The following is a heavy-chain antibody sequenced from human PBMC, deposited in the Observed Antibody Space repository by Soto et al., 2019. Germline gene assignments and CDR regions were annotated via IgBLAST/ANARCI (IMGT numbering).Heavy chain of an antibody. CDR2: IYYSGST. CDR3: ARQLPYGGNSYYGMDV. V-gene: IGHV4-39*07. Sequence: SETLSLTCTVSGGSISSSSYYWGWIRQPPGKGLEWIGSIYYSGSTYYTPSLKSRVTISADKSISTAYLQWSGLKASDTAIYYCARQLPYGGNSYYGMDVWSQGTTVTVSS. CDR1: GGSISSSSYY. D-gene: IGHD2-2*02. J-gene: IGHJ6*02.